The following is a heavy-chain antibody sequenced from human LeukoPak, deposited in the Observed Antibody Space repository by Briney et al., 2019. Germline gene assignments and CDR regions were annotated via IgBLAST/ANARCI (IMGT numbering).Heavy chain of an antibody. J-gene: IGHJ4*02. CDR3: ARGRAWSQFDC. CDR1: EFTFSNYW. V-gene: IGHV3-74*01. Sequence: GGSLIFSCAASEFTFSNYWRTWVRQVPGKGLEWVTRITSDGSSTGYADSVKGRFTIPRDNAKNTLYLQMNSLRAEDTAVYYCARGRAWSQFDCWGQGTLVTVSS. D-gene: IGHD6-19*01. CDR2: ITSDGSST.